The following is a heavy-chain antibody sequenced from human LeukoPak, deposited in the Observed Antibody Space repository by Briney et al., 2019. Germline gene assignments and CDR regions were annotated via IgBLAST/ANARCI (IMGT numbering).Heavy chain of an antibody. CDR2: INPSGGST. CDR1: GYTFTSYY. D-gene: IGHD3-10*01. V-gene: IGHV1-46*01. J-gene: IGHJ4*02. Sequence: GASVKVSCKASGYTFTSYYMHWVRQAPGQGLEWMGIINPSGGSTSYAQKFQGRVTMTRDTSTSTVYMELSSLRSEDTAVYYCARDSPVGVVSAPYITMVRGVTYYFDYWGQGTLVTVSS. CDR3: ARDSPVGVVSAPYITMVRGVTYYFDY.